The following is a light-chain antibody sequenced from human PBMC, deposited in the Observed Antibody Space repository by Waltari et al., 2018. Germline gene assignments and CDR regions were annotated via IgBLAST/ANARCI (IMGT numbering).Light chain of an antibody. V-gene: IGLV2-23*02. CDR1: SSDVGFYNL. J-gene: IGLJ3*02. Sequence: QSALTQPASVSGSPGQSITISCPGTSSDVGFYNLVSWYQQPPDKAPKLLVYDVIERPSGVSNRFSGSKSGNTASLTISGLQAEDEADYYCCSYVGRNIWVFGGGTKVTVL. CDR2: DVI. CDR3: CSYVGRNIWV.